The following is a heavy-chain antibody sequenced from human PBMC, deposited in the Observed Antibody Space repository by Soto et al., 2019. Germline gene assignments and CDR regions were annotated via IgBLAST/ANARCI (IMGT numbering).Heavy chain of an antibody. CDR2: IGAYNGNT. Sequence: ASVKVSCKASGYTFTNYGITWVRQAPGQGLEWMGWIGAYNGNTHYTERLQGRVTMTTDTSTSTAYMELRGLRSDDSAVYYCARVRQLVGYLYYHLDVWGNGTTVTVSS. CDR1: GYTFTNYG. J-gene: IGHJ6*03. CDR3: ARVRQLVGYLYYHLDV. D-gene: IGHD6-6*01. V-gene: IGHV1-18*01.